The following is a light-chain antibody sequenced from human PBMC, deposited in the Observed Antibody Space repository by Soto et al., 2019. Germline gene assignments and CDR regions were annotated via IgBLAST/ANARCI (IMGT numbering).Light chain of an antibody. CDR3: SSYAGRNNEVV. J-gene: IGLJ2*01. Sequence: QSALTQPPSAPGSPGQSVTISCTGTSSDVGGNNYVSWYKQHPGKAPKLMIYEVSKRPSGVPDRFSGSKSGNTASLTVSGLQAEDEADYYCSSYAGRNNEVVFGGGTKLTVL. CDR1: SSDVGGNNY. CDR2: EVS. V-gene: IGLV2-8*01.